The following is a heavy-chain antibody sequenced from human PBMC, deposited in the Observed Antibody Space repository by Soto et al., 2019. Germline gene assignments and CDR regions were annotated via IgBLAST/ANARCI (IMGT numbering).Heavy chain of an antibody. CDR1: GYTFSDYG. Sequence: QVHLVQSGAEVRTPGASVTISCKASGYTFSDYGIHWIRQAPGQRPEWLGWILCLNDRKEYSQKFQGRISLTRDTSAGAAYMGLSRLRSEDTADYYCARGRRTCTEKTCYTDFDFWAQGSLVSVSS. D-gene: IGHD2-2*02. V-gene: IGHV1-3*01. CDR3: ARGRRTCTEKTCYTDFDF. CDR2: ILCLNDRK. J-gene: IGHJ4*02.